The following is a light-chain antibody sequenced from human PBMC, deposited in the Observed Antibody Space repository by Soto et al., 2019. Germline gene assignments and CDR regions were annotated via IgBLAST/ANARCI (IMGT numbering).Light chain of an antibody. CDR2: GAS. Sequence: EIVMTQSPATLSVSPGGRATLSCRASQSVGANLAWYQQKPGQASRLLIYGASTRAAGSSPRFSGSGSGTDFSLTIGSLPSQDFGVYHCQQYSYWPRTFGQWTKVGIK. CDR1: QSVGAN. CDR3: QQYSYWPRT. J-gene: IGKJ1*01. V-gene: IGKV3-15*01.